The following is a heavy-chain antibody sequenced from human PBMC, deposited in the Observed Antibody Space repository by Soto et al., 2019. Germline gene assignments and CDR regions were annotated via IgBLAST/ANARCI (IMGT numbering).Heavy chain of an antibody. Sequence: QVQLVEFGGDLVKPGGSLRLSCAASGFPFSDYYMSWIRQAPGKGLEWVSSIGSSSSYINYADSVKGRFTISRDNAKNSLYLQMNRLRAEDTAVYYCARRRPIGYYNYWGQGTRVTVSA. D-gene: IGHD3-22*01. CDR2: IGSSSSYI. V-gene: IGHV3-11*05. CDR3: ARRRPIGYYNY. CDR1: GFPFSDYY. J-gene: IGHJ4*02.